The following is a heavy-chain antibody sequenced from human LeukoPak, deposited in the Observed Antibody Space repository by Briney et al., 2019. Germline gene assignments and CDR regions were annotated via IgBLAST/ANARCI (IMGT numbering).Heavy chain of an antibody. CDR2: IRYDGSNK. CDR1: GFTFSSIG. CDR3: SKGRATAVANWYFGL. V-gene: IGHV3-30*02. D-gene: IGHD5-18*01. Sequence: GGSLRLSCAASGFTFSSIGMHWVRQAPGKGLEWLAFIRYDGSNKYYADSMKGRLTISRDNSKNTLYLEMNSLRPEDTAMYYCSKGRATAVANWYFGLWGRGTLVTVSS. J-gene: IGHJ2*01.